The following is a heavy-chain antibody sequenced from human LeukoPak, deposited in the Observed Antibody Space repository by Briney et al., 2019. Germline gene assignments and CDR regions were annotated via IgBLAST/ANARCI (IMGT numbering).Heavy chain of an antibody. CDR2: INYGGDT. J-gene: IGHJ6*03. CDR1: GGSFSGYD. CDR3: ARGLGWKVTPMGLFYMDV. Sequence: SETLSLTCGVDGGSFSGYDWTWVRQPPGKGLEWIGQINYGGDTNYNPSLQSRVTISVDTSKNQFSLKVTSVTAADTAVYYCARGLGWKVTPMGLFYMDVWGEGATVTVSS. D-gene: IGHD1-1*01. V-gene: IGHV4-34*01.